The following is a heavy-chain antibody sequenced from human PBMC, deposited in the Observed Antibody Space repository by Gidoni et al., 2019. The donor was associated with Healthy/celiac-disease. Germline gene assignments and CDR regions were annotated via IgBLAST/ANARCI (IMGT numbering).Heavy chain of an antibody. CDR3: ARHRWLVATTYYFDY. V-gene: IGHV4-39*01. CDR1: GGSISSSSYY. D-gene: IGHD5-12*01. J-gene: IGHJ4*02. Sequence: QLQLQESVPGLVKPSETLSLTCTVSGGSISSSSYYWGWLRQPPGKGLEWIGSIYSSGSTYYNPSLKSRVTISIDTSKNQFSLKLSSVTAADTAVYYCARHRWLVATTYYFDYWGQGTLVTVSS. CDR2: IYSSGST.